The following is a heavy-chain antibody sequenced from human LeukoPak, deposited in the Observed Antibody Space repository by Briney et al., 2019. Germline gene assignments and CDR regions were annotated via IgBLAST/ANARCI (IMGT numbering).Heavy chain of an antibody. V-gene: IGHV3-9*01. D-gene: IGHD6-19*01. CDR1: GFTFDDYA. CDR2: ISWNSGSI. CDR3: VKGGSSGWNYYFDY. Sequence: GGSLRLPCAASGFTFDDYAMHWVRQAPGKGLEWVSGISWNSGSIDYADSVKGRFTISRDNAKNSLYLQMKSLRGEDTALYYCVKGGSSGWNYYFDYWGQGTLVTVSS. J-gene: IGHJ4*02.